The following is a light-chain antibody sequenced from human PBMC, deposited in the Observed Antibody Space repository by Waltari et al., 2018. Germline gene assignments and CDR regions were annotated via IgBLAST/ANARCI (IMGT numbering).Light chain of an antibody. CDR2: WAS. CDR3: QQYYSTLSWT. CDR1: QSVLYSSNKKNY. J-gene: IGKJ1*01. V-gene: IGKV4-1*01. Sequence: DIVMTQSPDSLAVSLGERATINCKSSQSVLYSSNKKNYLAWYQQKPGQSPKLLIYWASTRESGVPDRFSGGGSETDFTLTISSLQAEDVAVYYCQQYYSTLSWTFGQGTKVEIK.